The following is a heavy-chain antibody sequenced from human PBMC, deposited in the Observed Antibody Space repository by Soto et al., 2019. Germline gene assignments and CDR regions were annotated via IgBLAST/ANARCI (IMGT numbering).Heavy chain of an antibody. J-gene: IGHJ4*02. V-gene: IGHV4-59*08. Sequence: SETLSLTCTVSGGSISSYYWSWTRQPPGKGLEWIGYIYYSGSTNYNPSLKSRVTISVDTSKNQFSLKLSSVTAADTAVYYCARNLARGDYDDYWGQGTLVTVSS. CDR2: IYYSGST. CDR1: GGSISSYY. D-gene: IGHD4-17*01. CDR3: ARNLARGDYDDY.